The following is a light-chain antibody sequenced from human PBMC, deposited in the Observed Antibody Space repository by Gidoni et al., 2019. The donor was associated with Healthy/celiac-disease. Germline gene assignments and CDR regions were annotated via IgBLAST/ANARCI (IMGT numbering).Light chain of an antibody. CDR1: QSVLYSSNNKNY. J-gene: IGKJ4*01. CDR3: QQYYSTPLT. V-gene: IGKV4-1*01. CDR2: WAS. Sequence: DIVMTQSPDSLAVSLGERATINCKSSQSVLYSSNNKNYLAWYQQKSGQPPKLLIYWASPRESGVPDRFSGSGSGTDFTLTISSLQAEDVAVYYCQQYYSTPLTFGGGTKVEIK.